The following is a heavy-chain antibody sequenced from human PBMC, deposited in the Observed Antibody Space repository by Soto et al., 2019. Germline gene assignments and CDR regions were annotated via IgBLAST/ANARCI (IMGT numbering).Heavy chain of an antibody. V-gene: IGHV4-31*01. CDR2: IYSRGNT. J-gene: IGHJ6*03. CDR1: AGSIGSGFYY. Sequence: QVQLQESGPGLVKPSQTLSLTCTVSAGSIGSGFYYWSWIRQHPGTGLEWIGYIYSRGNTYYNPSLKSAVTTSLDPSYIQFSLYLSSVTAADTAVYYCARGIYYFYMDVWGKGTTVTVSS. CDR3: ARGIYYFYMDV.